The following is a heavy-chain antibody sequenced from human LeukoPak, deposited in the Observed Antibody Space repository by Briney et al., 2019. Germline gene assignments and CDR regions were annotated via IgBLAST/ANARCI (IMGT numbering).Heavy chain of an antibody. J-gene: IGHJ4*02. V-gene: IGHV1-2*02. D-gene: IGHD6-13*01. Sequence: ASVKVSCKASGYTFTGYYMHWVRQAPGQGLEWMGWINPNSGGTNYAQKFQGRVTMTRDTSISTAYMELSRLRSDDTAVYYCARAAEPSKYSSSSYYFDYWGQGTLVTVSS. CDR1: GYTFTGYY. CDR3: ARAAEPSKYSSSSYYFDY. CDR2: INPNSGGT.